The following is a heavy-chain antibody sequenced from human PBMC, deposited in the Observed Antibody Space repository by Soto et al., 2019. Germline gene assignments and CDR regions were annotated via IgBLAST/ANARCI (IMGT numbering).Heavy chain of an antibody. V-gene: IGHV3-21*06. Sequence: GSLIPCCAAYGFTFTIYSMNWVLQAPGKGLEWVSSISSTTNYIYYGDSMKGRFTISRDNAKNSLYLEMNSLRAEETAVYYCARESEDLTSNFDYWGQGTLVTSPQ. J-gene: IGHJ4*02. CDR2: ISSTTNYI. CDR1: GFTFTIYS. D-gene: IGHD7-27*01. CDR3: ARESEDLTSNFDY.